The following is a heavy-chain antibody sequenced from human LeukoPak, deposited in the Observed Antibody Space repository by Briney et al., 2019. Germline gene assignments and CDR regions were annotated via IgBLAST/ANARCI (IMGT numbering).Heavy chain of an antibody. J-gene: IGHJ3*02. V-gene: IGHV4-39*01. D-gene: IGHD7-27*01. CDR2: IYYSGST. CDR3: ARNGGLRGDAFDI. CDR1: GGSISSSSYY. Sequence: PSETLSLTCTVSGGSISSSSYYWGWIRQPPGKGLEWIGSIYYSGSTYYNPSLKSRVTISVDTSKNQFSLKLSSVTAADTAVYYCARNGGLRGDAFDIWGQGTMVTVSS.